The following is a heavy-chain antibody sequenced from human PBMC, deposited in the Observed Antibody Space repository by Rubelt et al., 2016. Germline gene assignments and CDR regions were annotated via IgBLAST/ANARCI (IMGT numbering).Heavy chain of an antibody. Sequence: EVQLVESGGGLVKPGGSLRLSCAASGFTFSSYSMNWVRQAPGKGLEWVSSISRSSSYIYYADSVKGRFTIPRDNSKNTLYLQMNSLGAEDTAVYYSARSIGGATNDAFDIWGQGTMVTVSS. D-gene: IGHD1-26*01. CDR1: GFTFSSYS. CDR2: ISRSSSYI. V-gene: IGHV3-21*04. CDR3: ARSIGGATNDAFDI. J-gene: IGHJ3*02.